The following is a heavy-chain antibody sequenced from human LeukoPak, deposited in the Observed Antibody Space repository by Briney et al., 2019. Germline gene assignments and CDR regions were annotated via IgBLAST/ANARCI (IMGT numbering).Heavy chain of an antibody. CDR2: IYTSGST. V-gene: IGHV4-4*07. Sequence: SETPSLTCTVSGESIKSFYWSWIRQPAGKGLEWIGRIYTSGSTNYSPSLKSRVTISVDTSKNQFSLKLSSVTAADTAVYYCARVRGYYDSSGYHLSFDYWGQGTLVTVSS. CDR1: GESIKSFY. D-gene: IGHD3-22*01. J-gene: IGHJ4*02. CDR3: ARVRGYYDSSGYHLSFDY.